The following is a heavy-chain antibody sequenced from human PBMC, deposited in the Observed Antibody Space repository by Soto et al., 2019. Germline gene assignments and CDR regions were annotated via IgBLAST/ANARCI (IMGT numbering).Heavy chain of an antibody. J-gene: IGHJ3*02. D-gene: IGHD1-1*01. CDR3: ARGYLLNAFDI. V-gene: IGHV4-59*01. CDR1: GGSISSYY. Sequence: SETLSLTCTGSGGSISSYYWSWIRQPPGKGLEWIGYIYYSGSTNYNPSLRSRVTISVATSKNQYSLKLSSVTAADTAVYYCARGYLLNAFDIWGQGTMVTVSS. CDR2: IYYSGST.